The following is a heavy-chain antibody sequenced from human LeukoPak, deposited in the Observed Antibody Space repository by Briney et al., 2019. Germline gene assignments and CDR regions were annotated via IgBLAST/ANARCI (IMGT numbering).Heavy chain of an antibody. J-gene: IGHJ4*02. CDR3: ARGGKFCSGGSCYLIDY. CDR1: GVSISSSF. V-gene: IGHV4-59*01. D-gene: IGHD2-15*01. Sequence: SETLSLTCTVSGVSISSSFWIWIRQPPGKGLEWIGYIYFSGSAYYNTSLKSRVTISVDTSKNQFSLNLTSVTAADTAVYYCARGGKFCSGGSCYLIDYWGQGTLVTVSS. CDR2: IYFSGSA.